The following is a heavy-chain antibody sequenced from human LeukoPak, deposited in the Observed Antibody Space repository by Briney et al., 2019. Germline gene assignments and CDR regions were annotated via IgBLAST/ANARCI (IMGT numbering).Heavy chain of an antibody. V-gene: IGHV5-51*01. CDR3: ARGNIGYDYGDYVDWFDP. CDR2: IYPGDSDT. Sequence: GESLKISCKGSGYSFTSYWIGWVRQMPGKGLEWMGIIYPGDSDTRYSPSSQGQVTISADKSISTAYLQWSSLKASDTAMYYCARGNIGYDYGDYVDWFDPWGQGTLVTVSS. D-gene: IGHD4-17*01. CDR1: GYSFTSYW. J-gene: IGHJ5*02.